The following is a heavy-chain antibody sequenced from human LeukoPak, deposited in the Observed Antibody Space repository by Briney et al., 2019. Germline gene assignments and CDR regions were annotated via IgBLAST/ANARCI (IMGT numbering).Heavy chain of an antibody. D-gene: IGHD1-14*01. Sequence: GGSLRLSCAASGFTFSSYGMHWVRQAPGKGLEWVSFIRYDGSNKYYADPVEGRVTISRDNSKNTLYLHINSLRAEDTAVYYCVKDNPLDYWGQGTLVIVSS. J-gene: IGHJ4*02. V-gene: IGHV3-30*02. CDR3: VKDNPLDY. CDR1: GFTFSSYG. CDR2: IRYDGSNK.